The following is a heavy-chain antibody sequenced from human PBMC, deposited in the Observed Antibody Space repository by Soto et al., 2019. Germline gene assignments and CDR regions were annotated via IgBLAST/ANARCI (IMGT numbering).Heavy chain of an antibody. J-gene: IGHJ5*02. D-gene: IGHD2-21*01. CDR2: ISAYNGNT. CDR1: GYTFTSYG. V-gene: IGHV1-18*01. Sequence: ASVKVSCKASGYTFTSYGISWVRQAPGQGLEWMGWISAYNGNTNYAQKLQGRVTMTTDTSTSTDHMELRSQRSDDTAVYYSDRDIAGVAVGWFDPGGQGPLVTVS. CDR3: DRDIAGVAVGWFDP.